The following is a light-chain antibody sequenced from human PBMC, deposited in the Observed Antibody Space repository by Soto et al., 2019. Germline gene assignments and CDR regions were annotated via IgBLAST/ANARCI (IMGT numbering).Light chain of an antibody. CDR1: QTISRW. V-gene: IGKV1-5*01. J-gene: IGKJ5*01. CDR2: DAS. CDR3: HSRA. Sequence: VQLTQPPSTLSASVGDEVTITCRASQTISRWLAWYQQKPGRAPKLLIYDASTLESGVPSRFSGSGSETEFTLTISRLQPDDFATYFCHSRAFGQGTRLE.